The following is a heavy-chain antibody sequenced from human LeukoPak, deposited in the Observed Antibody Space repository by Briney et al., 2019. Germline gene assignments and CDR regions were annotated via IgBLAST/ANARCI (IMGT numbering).Heavy chain of an antibody. CDR2: ISAYNGNT. D-gene: IGHD6-13*01. V-gene: IGHV1-18*01. CDR3: ARDRPVIAAAANWFDP. Sequence: ASVKVSCKASGYTFTSYGISWVRQAPGQGLEWMGWISAYNGNTNYAQKLQGRVTMTRDTSISTAYMELSRLRSDDTAVYYCARDRPVIAAAANWFDPWGQGTLVTVSS. J-gene: IGHJ5*02. CDR1: GYTFTSYG.